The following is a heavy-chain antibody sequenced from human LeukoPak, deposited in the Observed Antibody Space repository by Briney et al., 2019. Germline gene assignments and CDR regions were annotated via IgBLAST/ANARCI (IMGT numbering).Heavy chain of an antibody. D-gene: IGHD2-15*01. CDR1: GFTFSSYE. J-gene: IGHJ4*02. Sequence: GGSLRLSCAASGFTFSSYEMNWVRQAPGKGLEWVSYISSSGTTIYYADSVKGRLTISRDNAKNSLYLQMNSLRAEDTAVYYCAREVGPLDYWGQGTLVTVSS. CDR3: AREVGPLDY. V-gene: IGHV3-48*03. CDR2: ISSSGTTI.